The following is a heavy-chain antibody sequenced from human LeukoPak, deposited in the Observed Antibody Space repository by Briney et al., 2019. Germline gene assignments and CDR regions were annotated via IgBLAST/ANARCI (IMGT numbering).Heavy chain of an antibody. Sequence: GESLKISCKGSGYSFTSYWIGWVRQMPVKGLEWMVIIYPGDSDTRYSPSFQGQVTFSVDKSINTAYLQWSSLKASDTATYFCARQRPYYAGAGSYRAFDLWGQGTKVTVSS. CDR2: IYPGDSDT. D-gene: IGHD3-10*01. CDR1: GYSFTSYW. J-gene: IGHJ3*01. V-gene: IGHV5-51*01. CDR3: ARQRPYYAGAGSYRAFDL.